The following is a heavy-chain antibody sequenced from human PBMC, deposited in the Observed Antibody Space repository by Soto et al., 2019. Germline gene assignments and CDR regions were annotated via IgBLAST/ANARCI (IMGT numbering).Heavy chain of an antibody. J-gene: IGHJ4*02. CDR2: LFSGST. V-gene: IGHV4-39*01. CDR1: GDSIRGRSYY. D-gene: IGHD3-3*01. CDR3: GTNTGFGGCCCFRR. Sequence: PSETLSLTCTVSGDSIRGRSYYWGWIRQPPGRGLEWVGTLFSGSTYPSPSLKSRVSISLDTSKNQVSLKLSSVAAADTAIYYCGTNTGFGGCCCFRRWGPGTLVTVSS.